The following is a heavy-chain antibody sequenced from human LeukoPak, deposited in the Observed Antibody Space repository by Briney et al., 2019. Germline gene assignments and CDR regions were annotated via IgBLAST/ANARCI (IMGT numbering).Heavy chain of an antibody. CDR1: GGSISSSSYY. V-gene: IGHV4-39*01. D-gene: IGHD5-12*01. J-gene: IGHJ6*03. Sequence: SETLSLTCTVSGGSISSSSYYWGWIRQPPGKGLEWIGSIYYSGSTYYNPSLKSRVTISVDTSKNQFSLKLSSVTAADTAVYYCARLSATFPDYYYYMDVWGKGTTVTVSS. CDR3: ARLSATFPDYYYYMDV. CDR2: IYYSGST.